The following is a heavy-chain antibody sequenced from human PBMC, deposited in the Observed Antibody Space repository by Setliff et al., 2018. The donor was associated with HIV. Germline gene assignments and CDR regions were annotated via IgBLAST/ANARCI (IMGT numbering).Heavy chain of an antibody. V-gene: IGHV1-69*10. CDR1: GGTFSSYA. J-gene: IGHJ4*02. D-gene: IGHD1-26*01. CDR3: ARGAYRRRDGGTYFYQFDF. Sequence: SVKVSCKASGGTFSSYAISWVRQAPGQGLEWMGEIIPIVDIAKYAQKFQDRVTITADKSTSTAFMELSSLRSEDTAVYYCARGAYRRRDGGTYFYQFDFWGRGTLVTVS. CDR2: IIPIVDIA.